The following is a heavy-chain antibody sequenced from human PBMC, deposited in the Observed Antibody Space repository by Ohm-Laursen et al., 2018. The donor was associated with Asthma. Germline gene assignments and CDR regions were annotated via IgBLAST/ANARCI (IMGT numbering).Heavy chain of an antibody. CDR3: ARVYRGYFDY. D-gene: IGHD2-2*02. Sequence: SLRLSCSASGFTFSPYSMNWVRQAPGKGLEWVSYISKSTRTIKYADSVKGRFTISRDNAKNTLYLQMNSLRAEDTAVYYCARVYRGYFDYWGQGTLVTVSS. CDR2: ISKSTRTI. V-gene: IGHV3-48*01. J-gene: IGHJ4*02. CDR1: GFTFSPYS.